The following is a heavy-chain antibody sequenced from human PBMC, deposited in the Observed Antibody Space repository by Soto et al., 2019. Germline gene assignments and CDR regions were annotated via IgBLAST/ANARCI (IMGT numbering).Heavy chain of an antibody. J-gene: IGHJ6*02. CDR3: ARGDSTDCSNGVCSFFYNHDMDV. D-gene: IGHD2-8*01. CDR2: INPKSGGT. Sequence: ASVKVSCKASGYSFTDYHIHWVRHAPGQGLEWLGRINPKSGGTSTAQKVQGWVTMTTDTSISTASMELTRLTSDDTAIYYCARGDSTDCSNGVCSFFYNHDMDVWGQGTTVTVAS. V-gene: IGHV1-2*04. CDR1: GYSFTDYH.